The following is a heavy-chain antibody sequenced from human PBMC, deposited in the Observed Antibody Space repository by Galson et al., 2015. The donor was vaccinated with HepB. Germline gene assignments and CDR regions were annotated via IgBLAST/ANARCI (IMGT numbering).Heavy chain of an antibody. CDR3: TRDTPPRGPRRYYYDSSGYSWFDP. V-gene: IGHV5-51*03. Sequence: QSGAEVKKPGESLKISCKGSGYSFTSYWIGWVRQMPGKGLEWMGIIYPGDSGTRYSPSFQGQVTISADKSISTAYLQMNSLKTEDTAVYYCTRDTPPRGPRRYYYDSSGYSWFDPWGQGTLVTVSS. J-gene: IGHJ5*02. CDR2: IYPGDSGT. D-gene: IGHD3-22*01. CDR1: GYSFTSYW.